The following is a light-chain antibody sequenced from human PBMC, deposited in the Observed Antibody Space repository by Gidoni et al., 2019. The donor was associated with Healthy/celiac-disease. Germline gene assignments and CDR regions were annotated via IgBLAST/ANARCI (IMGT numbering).Light chain of an antibody. CDR2: WAS. J-gene: IGKJ2*01. CDR1: QSVLYSSNNKNY. V-gene: IGKV4-1*01. Sequence: DIVMTQSPDSLAVSLVERATINCKSSQSVLYSSNNKNYLAWYQQKPGQPPKLLIYWASTRESGVPDRFSVSGSGTDFTLSISSLQAEDVAVYYCQQYYSTPYTFGQGTKLEIK. CDR3: QQYYSTPYT.